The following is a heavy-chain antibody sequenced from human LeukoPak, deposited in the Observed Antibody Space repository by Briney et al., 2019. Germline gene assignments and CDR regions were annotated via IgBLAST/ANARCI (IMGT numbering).Heavy chain of an antibody. CDR2: IYRGANI. CDR3: ARDPGLPNGMDL. CDR1: KSTVSSDY. J-gene: IGHJ6*02. V-gene: IGHV3-66*01. D-gene: IGHD7-27*01. Sequence: GGSLRLSCAAPKSTVSSDYMSWVRQAPGKGLEWVSVIYRGANIHYADSVKGRFTISSDNSKSTLYLQMNSPRVEDTAIYYCARDPGLPNGMDLWGQGTTVTVSS.